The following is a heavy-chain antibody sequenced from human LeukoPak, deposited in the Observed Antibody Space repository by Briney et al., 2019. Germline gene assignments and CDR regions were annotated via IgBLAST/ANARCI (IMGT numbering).Heavy chain of an antibody. V-gene: IGHV3-30*18. CDR1: GFTFSSYG. CDR2: ISYDGSNK. Sequence: GGSLRLSCAASGFTFSSYGMHWVRQAPGKGLEGVAVISYDGSNKYYADSVKGRFTISRDNSKNTLYLQMNSLRAEDTAVYYCAKDGSTVVNAFDYWGQGTLATVSS. J-gene: IGHJ4*02. D-gene: IGHD4-23*01. CDR3: AKDGSTVVNAFDY.